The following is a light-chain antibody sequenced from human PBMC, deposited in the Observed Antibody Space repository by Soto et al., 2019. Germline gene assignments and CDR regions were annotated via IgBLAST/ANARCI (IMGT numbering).Light chain of an antibody. CDR1: QSFSGNY. CDR2: GVS. V-gene: IGKV3-20*01. J-gene: IGKJ2*01. CDR3: QQYGTSPPMYT. Sequence: EIVLTQSPGTLSLSPGERATLSCRASQSFSGNYLAWYQQKPGQAPRLLIYGVSSRATGIPDRFSGSGSGTEFTLSISRLEPEDFAVYYCQQYGTSPPMYTFGQGTKLEIK.